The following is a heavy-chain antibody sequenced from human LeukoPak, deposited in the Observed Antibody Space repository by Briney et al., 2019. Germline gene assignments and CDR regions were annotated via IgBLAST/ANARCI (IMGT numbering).Heavy chain of an antibody. CDR3: AKFGLAGSGRFHDAFDI. V-gene: IGHV3-23*01. CDR1: GFTFSSHG. J-gene: IGHJ3*02. Sequence: PGGSLRLSCAASGFTFSSHGIHWVRQAPGKGLEWVSAISGSDGSTYYADSVKGRSTISRDNSKNTLYLQMNGLRAEDTAVYYCAKFGLAGSGRFHDAFDIWGQGTMVTVSS. CDR2: ISGSDGST. D-gene: IGHD3-10*01.